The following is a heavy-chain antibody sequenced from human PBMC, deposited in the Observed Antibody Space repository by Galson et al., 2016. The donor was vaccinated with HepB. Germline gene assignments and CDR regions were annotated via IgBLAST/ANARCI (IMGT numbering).Heavy chain of an antibody. CDR2: IDPGDSYS. Sequence: QSGAEVKKPGESLKISCQASGYSFTRNWITWVRQLPGKGLEWMGRIDPGDSYSDYSPSFAGHVIMSIDKSTETAYLQWNSLGASDSAIYYCARLAQKSVTGTSDDWGQGTQAIVSS. CDR3: ARLAQKSVTGTSDD. CDR1: GYSFTRNW. D-gene: IGHD6-19*01. J-gene: IGHJ4*02. V-gene: IGHV5-10-1*01.